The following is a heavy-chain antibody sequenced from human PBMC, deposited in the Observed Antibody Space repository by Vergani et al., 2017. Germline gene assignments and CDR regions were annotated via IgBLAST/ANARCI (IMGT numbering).Heavy chain of an antibody. Sequence: EVQLLESGGGLVQPGGSLRLSCAALGFTFSSYAMSWVRQGPGKGLEWVAAISGSGGSTYFADSVKGRFTISRDNSKNTLYLQMNSLRAEDTAVDYCAKGLRLVDYWGQGTLVTVSS. CDR1: GFTFSSYA. CDR2: ISGSGGST. V-gene: IGHV3-23*01. CDR3: AKGLRLVDY. J-gene: IGHJ4*02.